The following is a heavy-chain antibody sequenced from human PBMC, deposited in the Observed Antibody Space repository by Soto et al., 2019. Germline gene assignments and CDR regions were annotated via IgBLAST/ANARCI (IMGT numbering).Heavy chain of an antibody. Sequence: QVQLVQSGAEVKTPGSSVEVSCKASGGIFSSFSITWVRQVPGHGLEWMGGIIPMTGTPNYAEKFQGRLTLTADASPRTAYLVLSSLKSEDTAVYYCARGPILPGATSWLDPWGQGTVVIVSS. V-gene: IGHV1-69*01. CDR2: IIPMTGTP. CDR3: ARGPILPGATSWLDP. D-gene: IGHD2-2*01. J-gene: IGHJ5*02. CDR1: GGIFSSFS.